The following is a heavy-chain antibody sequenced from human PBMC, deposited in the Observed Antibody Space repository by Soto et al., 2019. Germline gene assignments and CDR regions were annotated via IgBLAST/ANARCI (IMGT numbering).Heavy chain of an antibody. CDR1: GYTFTSYG. J-gene: IGHJ6*02. Sequence: ASVKFSCKASGYTFTSYGISWVRQAPGQGLEWMGWISAYNGNTNYAQKLQGRVTMTTDTSTSTAYMELRSLRSDDTAVYYCARDLGYYASSDNYYYYGMDVWGQGTTVTVS. D-gene: IGHD3-22*01. CDR2: ISAYNGNT. CDR3: ARDLGYYASSDNYYYYGMDV. V-gene: IGHV1-18*04.